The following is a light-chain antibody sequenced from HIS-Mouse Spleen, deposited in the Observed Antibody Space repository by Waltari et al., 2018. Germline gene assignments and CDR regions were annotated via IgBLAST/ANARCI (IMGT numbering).Light chain of an antibody. V-gene: IGKV1-8*01. J-gene: IGKJ5*01. CDR2: AAS. CDR3: QQYYSYLPIT. Sequence: AIRMTQSPSSFSASTGDRVTIPCRASQGISRYLAWYQQQPGKAPKLLIYAASTLQSGVPSRFSGSGSGTDFTLTISCLQSEDFATYYCQQYYSYLPITFGQGTRLEIK. CDR1: QGISRY.